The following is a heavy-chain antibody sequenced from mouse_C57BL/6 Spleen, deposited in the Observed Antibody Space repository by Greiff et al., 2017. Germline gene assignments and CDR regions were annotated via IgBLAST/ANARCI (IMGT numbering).Heavy chain of an antibody. CDR3: ARGYGSSHWYFDV. D-gene: IGHD1-1*01. CDR1: GYTFTSYW. Sequence: QVQLQQPGTELVKPGASVKLSCKASGYTFTSYWMHWVKQRPGQGLEWIGYINPSSGYTKYNQKFKDKATLTADKSSSTAYMQLSSLTSEDSAVYYCARGYGSSHWYFDVWGTGTTVTVSS. CDR2: INPSSGYT. J-gene: IGHJ1*03. V-gene: IGHV1-7*01.